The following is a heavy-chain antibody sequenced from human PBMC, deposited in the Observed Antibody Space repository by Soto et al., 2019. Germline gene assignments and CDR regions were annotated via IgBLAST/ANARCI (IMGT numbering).Heavy chain of an antibody. V-gene: IGHV3-30*03. Sequence: QVQLVESGGGVVQPGRSLRLSCAASGFTFSSYGMHWVRQAPGKGLEWVAVISYDGSNKYYADSVKGRFTISRYNSTNTLYLQMNSLKAEDTAVYYCATPQGCWYPPFDYWGQGTLVTVSS. CDR2: ISYDGSNK. CDR3: ATPQGCWYPPFDY. D-gene: IGHD6-13*01. J-gene: IGHJ4*02. CDR1: GFTFSSYG.